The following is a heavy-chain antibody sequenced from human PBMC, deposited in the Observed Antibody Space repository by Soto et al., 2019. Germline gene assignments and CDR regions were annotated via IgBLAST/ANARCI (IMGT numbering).Heavy chain of an antibody. Sequence: GESLKISCKGSGYSFTSYWIGWVRQMPGKGLEWMGIIYPGDSDTRYSPSFQGQVTISADKSISTAYLQWSSLKASDAAMYYCARSLGPGYSSGWNDYWGQGTLVTVSS. D-gene: IGHD6-19*01. CDR1: GYSFTSYW. CDR2: IYPGDSDT. CDR3: ARSLGPGYSSGWNDY. J-gene: IGHJ4*02. V-gene: IGHV5-51*01.